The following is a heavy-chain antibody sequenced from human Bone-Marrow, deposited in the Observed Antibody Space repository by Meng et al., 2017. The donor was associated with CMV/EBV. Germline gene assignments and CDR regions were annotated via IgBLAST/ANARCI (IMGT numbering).Heavy chain of an antibody. CDR3: VRQIKGGYYYEGFD. CDR1: SSNSAT. CDR2: TYYRSKWYT. Sequence: SSNSATWNWIRQSPSRGLEWLGRTYYRSKWYTDYAISVKSRITINPDTSKNQFSLQLNSVTPEDAAVYYCVRQIKGGYYYEGFDWGQGTLVTVSS. V-gene: IGHV6-1*01. D-gene: IGHD1-26*01. J-gene: IGHJ4*02.